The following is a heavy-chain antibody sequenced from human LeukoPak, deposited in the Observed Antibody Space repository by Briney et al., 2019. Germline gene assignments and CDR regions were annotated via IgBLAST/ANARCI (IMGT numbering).Heavy chain of an antibody. J-gene: IGHJ4*02. CDR3: ARDAIAAAGKALDY. CDR2: IKQDGSEK. V-gene: IGHV3-7*01. CDR1: GLTFSVFA. Sequence: QTGGSLRLSCASDGLTFSVFAMSWVRQAPGKGLEWVANIKQDGSEKYYVDSVKGRFTISRDNAKNSLYLQMNSLRAEDTAVYYCARDAIAAAGKALDYWGQGTLVTVSS. D-gene: IGHD6-13*01.